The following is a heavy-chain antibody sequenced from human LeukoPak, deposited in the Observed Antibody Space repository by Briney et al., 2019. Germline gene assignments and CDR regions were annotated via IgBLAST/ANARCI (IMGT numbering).Heavy chain of an antibody. V-gene: IGHV4-59*08. Sequence: KTSETLSLTCTVSGGSINSYYWSWIRQPPGKGLEWIGYIYYSGSTNYNPSLKSRVTISVDTSKNQFSLKLSSVTAADTAVYYCARSSCSSTSCRDASDIWGQGTMVTVSS. CDR2: IYYSGST. CDR1: GGSINSYY. D-gene: IGHD2-2*01. CDR3: ARSSCSSTSCRDASDI. J-gene: IGHJ3*02.